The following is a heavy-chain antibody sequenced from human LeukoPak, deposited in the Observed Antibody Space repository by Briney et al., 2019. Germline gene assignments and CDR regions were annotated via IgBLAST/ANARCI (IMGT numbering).Heavy chain of an antibody. Sequence: GGSLRLFCAASGFTFSSYSMNWVRQAPGKGLDWVSYISSGSTTIYYADSVKGRFTISKDNAKSSLYLQMNSLRAEDTAVYYCASENFEYWGQGTLVTVSS. CDR1: GFTFSSYS. CDR3: ASENFEY. CDR2: ISSGSTTI. V-gene: IGHV3-48*04. J-gene: IGHJ4*02.